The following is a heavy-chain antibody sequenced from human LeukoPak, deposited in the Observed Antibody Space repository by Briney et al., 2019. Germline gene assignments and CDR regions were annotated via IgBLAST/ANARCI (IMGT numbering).Heavy chain of an antibody. D-gene: IGHD3-3*01. J-gene: IGHJ3*02. CDR3: ARGEVRFLPSRYDAFDI. CDR2: ISSSSSYI. Sequence: PGGSLRLSCAASGFTFSSYSMNWVRQAPGKGLEWVSSISSSSSYIYYADSVKGRFTISRDNAKNSLYLQMNSLRAEDTAVYYCARGEVRFLPSRYDAFDIWGQGTMVTVSS. CDR1: GFTFSSYS. V-gene: IGHV3-21*01.